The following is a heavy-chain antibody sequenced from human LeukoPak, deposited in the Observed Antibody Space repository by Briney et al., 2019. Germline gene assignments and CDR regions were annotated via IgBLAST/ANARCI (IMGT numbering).Heavy chain of an antibody. D-gene: IGHD2-2*01. CDR1: GGTFSSYA. CDR2: ISAYNGNT. V-gene: IGHV1-18*01. CDR3: ARDLIVVFPRAPNWFDP. J-gene: IGHJ5*02. Sequence: GASVKVSCKASGGTFSSYAISWVRQAPGQGLEWMGWISAYNGNTNYAQKLQGRVTMTTDTSTSTAYMELRSLRSDDTAVYYCARDLIVVFPRAPNWFDPWGQGTLVTVSS.